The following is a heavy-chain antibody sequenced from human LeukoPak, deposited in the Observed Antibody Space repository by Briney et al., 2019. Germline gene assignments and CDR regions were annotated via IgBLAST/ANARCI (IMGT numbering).Heavy chain of an antibody. V-gene: IGHV3-11*04. D-gene: IGHD7-27*01. Sequence: GGSLRLSCAASGFTFSYSYMTWIRQAPGKGLEWVSYISNSGSSIYYADSVKGRFTTSRDNAKSSLYLQMNSLRAEDTAVYYCGRGHWGLDYWGQGALVTVSS. CDR2: ISNSGSSI. J-gene: IGHJ4*02. CDR3: GRGHWGLDY. CDR1: GFTFSYSY.